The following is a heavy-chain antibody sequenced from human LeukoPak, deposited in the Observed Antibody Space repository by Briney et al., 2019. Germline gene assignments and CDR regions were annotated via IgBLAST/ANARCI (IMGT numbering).Heavy chain of an antibody. V-gene: IGHV3-7*01. CDR2: MRPDGSEK. J-gene: IGHJ4*02. D-gene: IGHD2-15*01. CDR1: GFTFSNYC. CDR3: ATSTSGRTFDY. Sequence: GGSLRLSCAAYGFTFSNYCMSWVRQAPGKGLEWVAYMRPDGSEKQYVDSMKGRFTVSRDNSENSLYLRMSRVRAEDTAVYYCATSTSGRTFDYWGQGTLVTVSS.